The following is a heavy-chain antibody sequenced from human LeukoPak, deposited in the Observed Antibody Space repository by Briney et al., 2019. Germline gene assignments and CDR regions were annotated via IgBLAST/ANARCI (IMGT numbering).Heavy chain of an antibody. CDR1: GFTFTEYF. CDR3: ATGMGASGWSEIEY. CDR2: INPKNGDT. D-gene: IGHD6-19*01. J-gene: IGHJ4*02. V-gene: IGHV1-2*02. Sequence: ASVNVSCKGSGFTFTEYFLHWVRQAPGQGLEWMGYINPKNGDTNYAKKFRGRVTMTADTSVKTAFMEVSGLTADDSAFYYCATGMGASGWSEIEYWGQGTLVSVSS.